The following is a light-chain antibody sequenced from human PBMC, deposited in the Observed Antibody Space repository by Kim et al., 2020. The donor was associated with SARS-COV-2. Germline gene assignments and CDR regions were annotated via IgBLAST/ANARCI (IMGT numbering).Light chain of an antibody. V-gene: IGLV2-14*03. CDR1: RSDVGSYNY. J-gene: IGLJ1*01. CDR3: SSYTRSSTNYV. Sequence: QSITISCTGTRSDVGSYNYVSWYQQHPGKAPKLMIYAVSNRPSGLSNRFSGSKSGNTASLTISGLQAEDEADYYCSSYTRSSTNYVFGTGTKVTVL. CDR2: AVS.